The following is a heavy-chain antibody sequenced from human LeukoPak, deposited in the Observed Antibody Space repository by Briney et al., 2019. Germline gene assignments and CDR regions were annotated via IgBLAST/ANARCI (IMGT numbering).Heavy chain of an antibody. CDR3: ARGDWSLYGDEFAFDV. V-gene: IGHV4-38-2*01. D-gene: IGHD3-9*01. J-gene: IGHJ3*01. Sequence: PSETLSLTCAVSGYSISTGSYWVWIRQPPGKGLEWIGSIYHSGTTYYNPSLKSRVTISVDTSKNQFSLILRSVTAPDTVVYYCARGDWSLYGDEFAFDVWGPGSLVTVSS. CDR2: IYHSGTT. CDR1: GYSISTGSY.